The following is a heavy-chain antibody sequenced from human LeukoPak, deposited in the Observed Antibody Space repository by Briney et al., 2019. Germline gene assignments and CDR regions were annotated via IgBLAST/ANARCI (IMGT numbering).Heavy chain of an antibody. CDR2: MNPNSGNT. D-gene: IGHD3-10*01. V-gene: IGHV1-8*01. J-gene: IGHJ5*02. CDR3: ARGYTYYYGSGSSGGFDP. Sequence: ASVRVSCKASGYTFTSYDTNWVRQAPGQGLEWMGWMNPNSGNTGYAQKLQGRVTMTRNTSISTAYMELSSLRSEDTAVYYCARGYTYYYGSGSSGGFDPWGQGTLVTVSS. CDR1: GYTFTSYD.